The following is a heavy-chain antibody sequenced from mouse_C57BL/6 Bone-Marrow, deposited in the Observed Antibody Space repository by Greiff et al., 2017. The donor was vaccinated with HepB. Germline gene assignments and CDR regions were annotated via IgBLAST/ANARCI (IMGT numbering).Heavy chain of an antibody. CDR1: GYAFSSYW. CDR2: IYPGDGDT. D-gene: IGHD1-1*01. V-gene: IGHV1-80*01. J-gene: IGHJ1*03. Sequence: VKLMESGAELVKPGASVKISCKASGYAFSSYWMNWVKQRPGKGLEWIGQIYPGDGDTNYNGKFKGKATLTADKSSSAAYMQLSSLTSEDSAVYFYARWGSSTYWYFDVWGTGTTVTVSS. CDR3: ARWGSSTYWYFDV.